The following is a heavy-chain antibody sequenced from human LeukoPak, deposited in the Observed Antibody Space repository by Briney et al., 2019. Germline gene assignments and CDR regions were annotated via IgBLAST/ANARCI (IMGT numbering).Heavy chain of an antibody. D-gene: IGHD3-10*01. J-gene: IGHJ6*03. CDR2: IKSKTDGGTT. CDR3: AKALDYGSGSLYYMDV. CDR1: GFTFSNAW. Sequence: GGSLRLSCAASGFTFSNAWMSWVRQAPGKGPEWVGRIKSKTDGGTTDYAAPVKGRFTISRDDSKNTLYLQMNSLSAEDTAVYYCAKALDYGSGSLYYMDVWGKGTTVTISS. V-gene: IGHV3-15*01.